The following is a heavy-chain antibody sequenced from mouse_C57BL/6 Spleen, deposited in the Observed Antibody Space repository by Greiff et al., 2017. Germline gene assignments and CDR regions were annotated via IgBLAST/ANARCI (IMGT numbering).Heavy chain of an antibody. CDR1: GFNIKDDY. CDR2: IDPENGDP. CDR3: TTWGPAWFAD. J-gene: IGHJ3*01. Sequence: VQLKQSGAELVRPGASVKLSCTASGFNIKDDYMHWVKQRPEQGLEWIGWIDPENGDPEYASKFQGKATITADTSSNTAYLQLSSLTSEDTAVYYCTTWGPAWFADWGQGTLVTVSA. V-gene: IGHV14-4*01.